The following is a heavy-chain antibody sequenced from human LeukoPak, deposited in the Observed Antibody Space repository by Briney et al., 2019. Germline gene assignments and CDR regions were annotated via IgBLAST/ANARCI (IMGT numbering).Heavy chain of an antibody. D-gene: IGHD5-12*01. CDR2: VSGSGGST. CDR1: GFTFSSYA. V-gene: IGHV3-23*01. CDR3: AKDLDIVATITGN. Sequence: RPGGSLRLSCAASGFTFSSYAMSWVRQAPGKGLDGVSGVSGSGGSTYYADSVKGRFTISRDNSKNTLYLQMNSLRAEDTAVYYCAKDLDIVATITGNWGQGTLVTVSS. J-gene: IGHJ4*02.